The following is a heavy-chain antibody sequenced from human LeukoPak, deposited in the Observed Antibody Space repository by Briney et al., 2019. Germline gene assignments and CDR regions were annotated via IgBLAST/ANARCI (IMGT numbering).Heavy chain of an antibody. V-gene: IGHV3-30*18. Sequence: GGSLRLSCAASGFTFSSYGMHWVRQAPGKGLEWVAVISYDGSNKYYADSVKGRFTISRDNSKNTLYLQMNSLRAEDTAVYYCAKDRVDGDMGWFDPWGQGTLVTVSS. J-gene: IGHJ5*02. D-gene: IGHD4-17*01. CDR1: GFTFSSYG. CDR3: AKDRVDGDMGWFDP. CDR2: ISYDGSNK.